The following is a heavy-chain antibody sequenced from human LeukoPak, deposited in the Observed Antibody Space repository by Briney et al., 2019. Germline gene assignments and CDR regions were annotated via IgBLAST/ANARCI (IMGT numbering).Heavy chain of an antibody. D-gene: IGHD5-12*01. CDR2: IYPGDSDT. Sequence: GESLKISCKGSGYSFTSYWIGWVRQMPGKGLDWMGIIYPGDSDTRYRPSFQGQVTISADKSISPAYLQWSSLKASDTAMYYCARDPGGYDSAGWFDPWGQGTLVTVSS. V-gene: IGHV5-51*01. J-gene: IGHJ5*02. CDR1: GYSFTSYW. CDR3: ARDPGGYDSAGWFDP.